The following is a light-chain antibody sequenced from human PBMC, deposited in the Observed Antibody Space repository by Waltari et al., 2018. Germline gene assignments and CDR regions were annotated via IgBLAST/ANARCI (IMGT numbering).Light chain of an antibody. CDR3: LAWDSSTAWT. J-gene: IGLJ1*01. Sequence: SYDLTQPPSVSVSPGQTASITCSGNKLGNTFASWYQQRAGQSPVLVIYQDKKRPSGIPERFSGSNSGYTATLTISGALPMDEADYYCLAWDSSTAWTFGTGTRVTVL. V-gene: IGLV3-1*01. CDR1: KLGNTF. CDR2: QDK.